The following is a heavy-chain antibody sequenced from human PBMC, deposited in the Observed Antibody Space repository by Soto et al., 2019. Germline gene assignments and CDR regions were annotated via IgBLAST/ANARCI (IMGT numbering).Heavy chain of an antibody. CDR2: IYYSGST. V-gene: IGHV4-30-4*01. CDR1: GGSISSGDYY. D-gene: IGHD4-4*01. J-gene: IGHJ6*02. Sequence: TLSLTCTVSGGSISSGDYYWSWIRQPPGKGLEWIGYIYYSGSTYYNPSLKSRVTISVDTSKNQFSLKLSSVTAADTAVYYCARALQQGSFMDVWGQGTTVTVSS. CDR3: ARALQQGSFMDV.